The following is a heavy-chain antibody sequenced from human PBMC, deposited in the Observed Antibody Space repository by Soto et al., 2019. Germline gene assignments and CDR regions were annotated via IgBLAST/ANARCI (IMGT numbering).Heavy chain of an antibody. V-gene: IGHV3-30*18. J-gene: IGHJ6*02. D-gene: IGHD6-19*01. Sequence: VGSLRLSCAASGFTFSSYGMHWVRQAPGKGLEWVAVISYDGRNKYYADSVKGRFTISRDNSKNTLYLQMSSLRPEDTAVYYCVKDGSSGWPYYYGMDVWGQRTTVTVSS. CDR2: ISYDGRNK. CDR3: VKDGSSGWPYYYGMDV. CDR1: GFTFSSYG.